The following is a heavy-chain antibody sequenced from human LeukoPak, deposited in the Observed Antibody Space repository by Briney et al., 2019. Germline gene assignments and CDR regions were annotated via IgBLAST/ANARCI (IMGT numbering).Heavy chain of an antibody. D-gene: IGHD1-26*01. CDR1: GFTVSRNY. CDR3: AKPSSGNYPPTGY. V-gene: IGHV3-53*01. CDR2: IYSGGTT. J-gene: IGHJ4*02. Sequence: PGGSLRLSCAASGFTVSRNYMSWVRQAPGKGLEWVSIIYSGGTTYYADSVKGRFTISRDNSKNTLYLQINSLRAEDTAVYYCAKPSSGNYPPTGYWGQGTLVTVSS.